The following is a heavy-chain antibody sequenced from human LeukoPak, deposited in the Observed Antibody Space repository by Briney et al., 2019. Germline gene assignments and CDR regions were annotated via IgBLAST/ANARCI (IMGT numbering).Heavy chain of an antibody. CDR3: ASSYGGNTNFDY. V-gene: IGHV3-74*01. CDR1: GFTFSSYW. Sequence: GGSLRLPCAASGFTFSSYWMHWVRQAPGKGLVWVSRINSDGSSTTYADSVKGRFTMSRDNAKNTLYLQMNSLRAEDTAVYHCASSYGGNTNFDYWGQGTLVTVSS. D-gene: IGHD4-23*01. CDR2: INSDGSST. J-gene: IGHJ4*02.